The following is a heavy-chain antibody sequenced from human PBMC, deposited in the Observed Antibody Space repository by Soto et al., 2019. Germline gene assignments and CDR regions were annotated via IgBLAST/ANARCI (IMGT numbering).Heavy chain of an antibody. CDR2: IIPILGIA. CDR3: AGVGGSYPSSCFQH. Sequence: QVQLVQSGAEVKKPGSSVKVSCKASGGTFSSYTISWVRQAPGQGLEWMGRIIPILGIANYAQKFQGRVTITADKSTSTAYMELSSPGSEDTAVYYCAGVGGSYPSSCFQHWGQGTLVTVSS. D-gene: IGHD3-16*01. CDR1: GGTFSSYT. J-gene: IGHJ1*01. V-gene: IGHV1-69*02.